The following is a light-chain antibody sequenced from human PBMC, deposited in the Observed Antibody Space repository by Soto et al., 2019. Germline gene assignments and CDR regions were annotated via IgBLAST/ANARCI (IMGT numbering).Light chain of an antibody. J-gene: IGKJ4*01. V-gene: IGKV3-20*01. CDR1: QSVSNRY. CDR3: QMYNNWLGT. Sequence: EIVLTQSPGTLSLSPGERATLSCWASQSVSNRYLAWYQQKPGQAPRLLIYGASSRATGIPDRFSGSGSGTDFTLTISSLQSEDFGVYYCQMYNNWLGTFGGGTKVEI. CDR2: GAS.